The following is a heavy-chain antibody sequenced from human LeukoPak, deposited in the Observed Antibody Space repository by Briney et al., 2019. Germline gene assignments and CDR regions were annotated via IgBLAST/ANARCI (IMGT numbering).Heavy chain of an antibody. Sequence: GGSLRLSCAASGFTFDDYAMHWVRQAPGKGLEWVSLISWDGGSTYYADSVKGRFTISRDNSKNSLYLQMNSLRAEDTALYYCAKDLEPSAGYCSGGSCYYPTRGFDYWGQGTLVTVSS. CDR3: AKDLEPSAGYCSGGSCYYPTRGFDY. J-gene: IGHJ4*02. V-gene: IGHV3-43D*03. CDR1: GFTFDDYA. D-gene: IGHD2-15*01. CDR2: ISWDGGST.